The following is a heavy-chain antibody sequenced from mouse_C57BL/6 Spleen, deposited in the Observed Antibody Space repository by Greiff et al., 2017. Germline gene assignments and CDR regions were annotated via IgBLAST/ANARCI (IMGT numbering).Heavy chain of an antibody. CDR3: IRRYFDV. CDR2: IRLKSDNYAT. Sequence: EVQGVESGGGLVQPGGSMKLSCVASGFTFSNYWMNWVRQSPEKGLEWVAQIRLKSDNYATHYAESVKGRFTISRDDSKSSVYLQMNNLRAEDTGIYYCIRRYFDVWGTGTTVTVSS. V-gene: IGHV6-3*01. CDR1: GFTFSNYW. J-gene: IGHJ1*03.